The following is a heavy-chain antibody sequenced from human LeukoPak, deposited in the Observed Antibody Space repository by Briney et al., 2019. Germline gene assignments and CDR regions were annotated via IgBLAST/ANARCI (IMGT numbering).Heavy chain of an antibody. V-gene: IGHV3-48*01. CDR1: GFTFNSYT. D-gene: IGHD3-22*01. Sequence: GGSLRLSCAASGFTFNSYTMIWVRQAPGQGLEWVSFISSGSDTIYYADSVKGRFTISRDNAKNSLSLQMNSLSAEDTAVYFCARTYDHTGSHYYYYMDVWGKGTTVTVSS. J-gene: IGHJ6*03. CDR3: ARTYDHTGSHYYYYMDV. CDR2: ISSGSDTI.